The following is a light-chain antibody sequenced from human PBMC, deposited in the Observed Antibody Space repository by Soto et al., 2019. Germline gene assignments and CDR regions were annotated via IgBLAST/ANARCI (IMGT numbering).Light chain of an antibody. Sequence: QSVLTQPPSASGTPGQRVTISCSGSSSNTGSNYVYWYQQLPVTAPKLLIDTNNQRPSGVPDRFSGSKSGTSASLAISGLRSEDEANYYCAAWDDSLSGRVFGGGTKVTVL. J-gene: IGLJ2*01. V-gene: IGLV1-47*01. CDR2: TNN. CDR1: SSNTGSNY. CDR3: AAWDDSLSGRV.